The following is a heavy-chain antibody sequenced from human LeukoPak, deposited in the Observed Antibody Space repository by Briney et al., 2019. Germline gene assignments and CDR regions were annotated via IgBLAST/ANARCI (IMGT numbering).Heavy chain of an antibody. V-gene: IGHV1-2*04. Sequence: ASVKVSCKASGYTFTSYGISWVRQAPGQGLEWMGWINPNSGGTNYAQKFQGWVTMTRDTSISTAYMELSRLRSGDTAVYYCARVPIVATITPSGYYYGMDVWGQGTTVTVSS. CDR3: ARVPIVATITPSGYYYGMDV. D-gene: IGHD5-12*01. CDR1: GYTFTSYG. J-gene: IGHJ6*02. CDR2: INPNSGGT.